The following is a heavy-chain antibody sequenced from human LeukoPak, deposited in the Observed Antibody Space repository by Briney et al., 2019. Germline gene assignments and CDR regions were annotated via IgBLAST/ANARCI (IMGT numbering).Heavy chain of an antibody. CDR2: ITSNGGGT. CDR1: GFTFSNYP. J-gene: IGHJ4*02. Sequence: GGSLRLSCSASGFTFSNYPMHWVRQAPGKELEYVSAITSNGGGTYYADSVKGRFTISRDNSKNTLYLQMSSLRAEDTAVYYCVKEDEAYYFDYWGQGTLLTVSS. V-gene: IGHV3-64D*06. CDR3: VKEDEAYYFDY.